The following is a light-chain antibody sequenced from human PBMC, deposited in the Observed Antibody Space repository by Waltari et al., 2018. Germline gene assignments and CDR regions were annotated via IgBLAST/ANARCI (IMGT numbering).Light chain of an antibody. CDR2: EDN. CDR3: QSYDSSYPAV. Sequence: NFMLTQPHSVSESPGKTVTISCTRSSGSIASSSVQWFQQRPGSSPTTVSFEDNQRPSGVPDRFSGSIDSSSNSASLTISGLQTEDEADYYCQSYDSSYPAVFGGGTQLTVL. V-gene: IGLV6-57*01. CDR1: SGSIASSS. J-gene: IGLJ7*01.